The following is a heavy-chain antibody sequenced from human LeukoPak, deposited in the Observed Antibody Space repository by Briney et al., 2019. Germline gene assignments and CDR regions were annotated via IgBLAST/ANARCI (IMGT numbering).Heavy chain of an antibody. Sequence: MPSETLSLTCAVYGGSFSGYYWSWIRQPPGKGLEWIGEINHSGSTNYNPSLKSRVTISVDTSKNQFSLKLSSVTAADTAVYYCARGGDWLFDYWGQGILDTVSS. CDR3: ARGGDWLFDY. CDR2: INHSGST. J-gene: IGHJ4*02. CDR1: GGSFSGYY. D-gene: IGHD2-21*02. V-gene: IGHV4-34*01.